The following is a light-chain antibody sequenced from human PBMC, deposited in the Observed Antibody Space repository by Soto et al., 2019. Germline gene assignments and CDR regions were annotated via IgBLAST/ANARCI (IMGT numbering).Light chain of an antibody. CDR3: QQRSKWPLT. CDR1: QSVSSY. J-gene: IGKJ3*01. CDR2: DAS. V-gene: IGKV3-11*01. Sequence: EIVLTQSPATLSLSPGERATLSCRASQSVSSYLAWYQQKPGQAPRLLIYDASNRATGIPARFSGSGSGTDFTLTIRRLEPEDVAVYYCQQRSKWPLTFGPGTKVDIK.